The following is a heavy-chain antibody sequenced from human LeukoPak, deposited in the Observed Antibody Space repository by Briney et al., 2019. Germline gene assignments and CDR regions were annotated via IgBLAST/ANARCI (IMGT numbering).Heavy chain of an antibody. CDR3: ARNLDSSGYYHVVDS. CDR1: GFTLSSYW. V-gene: IGHV3-7*05. J-gene: IGHJ4*02. CDR2: IKQDGSEK. Sequence: GGSLRLSCAASGFTLSSYWMTWVRQAPGKGLEWVANIKQDGSEKYYVDSVKGRFSISRDNAKNSLSLHMNSLRAEDTAVYYCARNLDSSGYYHVVDSWGQGALVTVSS. D-gene: IGHD3-22*01.